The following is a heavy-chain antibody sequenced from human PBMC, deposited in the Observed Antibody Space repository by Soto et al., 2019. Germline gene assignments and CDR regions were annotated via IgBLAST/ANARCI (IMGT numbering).Heavy chain of an antibody. D-gene: IGHD3-22*01. Sequence: QVQLVQSGAEVKKPGASVKVSCKASGGTFSSYAISWVRQAPGQGLEWMGGIIPIFGTANYAQKFQGRVTITADKSTSTAYMELSSLRYEDTAVYYCARVGGYYDSSGYYRDYWGQGTLVAVSS. J-gene: IGHJ4*02. CDR3: ARVGGYYDSSGYYRDY. CDR1: GGTFSSYA. CDR2: IIPIFGTA. V-gene: IGHV1-69*06.